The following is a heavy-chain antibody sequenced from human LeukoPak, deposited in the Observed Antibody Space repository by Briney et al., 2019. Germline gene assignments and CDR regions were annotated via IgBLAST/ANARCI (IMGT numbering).Heavy chain of an antibody. CDR1: GFTFSSYS. J-gene: IGHJ6*02. CDR2: ISSSSSYI. D-gene: IGHD3-10*01. CDR3: ARDFSITMVRVHQGMDV. Sequence: GGSLRLSCAASGFTFSSYSMNWVRQAPGKGLEWVSSISSSSSYIYYADSVKGRFTISRDNAKNSLYLQMNSLRAEDTAVYYCARDFSITMVRVHQGMDVWGQGTTVTVSS. V-gene: IGHV3-21*01.